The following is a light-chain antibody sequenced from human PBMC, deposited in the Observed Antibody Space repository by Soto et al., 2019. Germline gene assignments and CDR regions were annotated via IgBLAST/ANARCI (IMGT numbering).Light chain of an antibody. J-gene: IGKJ4*01. CDR3: QRYGNSPPLT. V-gene: IGKV3-20*01. Sequence: VLTQSPGTLSLSPGERATLSCRASQSISSTSLAWYQHQPGQAPRLLVSGASVRASGIPDRFSGGGSGTDFTLTISRLEPEDFAVYYCQRYGNSPPLTFGGGTKVEIK. CDR2: GAS. CDR1: QSISSTS.